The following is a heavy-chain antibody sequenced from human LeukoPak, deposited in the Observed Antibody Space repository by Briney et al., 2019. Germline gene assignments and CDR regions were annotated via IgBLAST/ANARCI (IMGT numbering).Heavy chain of an antibody. Sequence: PGGSLRLSCAASGFTFSSYSMNWVRQAPGKGLEWVSSISSSSSYIYYADSVKGRFTISRDNAKNSLYLQMNSLRAEDTAVYYCARDSGVAADYYMDVWGKGTTDTVSS. V-gene: IGHV3-21*01. J-gene: IGHJ6*03. CDR2: ISSSSSYI. D-gene: IGHD6-13*01. CDR1: GFTFSSYS. CDR3: ARDSGVAADYYMDV.